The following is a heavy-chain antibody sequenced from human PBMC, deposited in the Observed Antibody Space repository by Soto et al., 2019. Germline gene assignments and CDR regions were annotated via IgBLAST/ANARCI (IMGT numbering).Heavy chain of an antibody. CDR3: AGGQGAAAGHSNFDY. V-gene: IGHV4-30-2*01. J-gene: IGHJ4*02. CDR2: IYDRGNT. D-gene: IGHD6-13*01. CDR1: GGSISGTTYS. Sequence: QLQLQESGSGLVKPSQTLSLTCAVSGGSISGTTYSWSWIRQPPGKGLEWIGYIYDRGNTYYNPSLKSQSSISVDRSKNQFSLKLSSVTAADTAVYYCAGGQGAAAGHSNFDYWGQGALVTVSS.